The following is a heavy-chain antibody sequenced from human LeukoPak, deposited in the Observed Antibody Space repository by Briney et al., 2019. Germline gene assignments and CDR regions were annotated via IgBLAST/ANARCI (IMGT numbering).Heavy chain of an antibody. D-gene: IGHD6-19*01. CDR2: LYSGDTT. CDR3: ARAEQWLVFNY. J-gene: IGHJ4*02. CDR1: GFSVSSKY. Sequence: PGGSLRLSCAASGFSVSSKYMNWVRQAPGKGLEWVSVLYSGDTTQYTDSVKGRFTISRDNSKNTLHLQMNSLRAEDTAVYYCARAEQWLVFNYWGQGTLVTVSS. V-gene: IGHV3-53*01.